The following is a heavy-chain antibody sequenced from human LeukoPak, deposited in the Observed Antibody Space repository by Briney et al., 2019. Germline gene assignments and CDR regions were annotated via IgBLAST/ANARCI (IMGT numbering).Heavy chain of an antibody. CDR2: ISAYNGNT. D-gene: IGHD2-2*01. CDR3: ARGGVVVPAPRASWFDP. Sequence: ASVKASCKASGYTFTIYGISWVRQAPGQGLEWMGWISAYNGNTNYAQKLQGRVTMTTDTSTSTAYMELRSLRSDDTAVYYCARGGVVVPAPRASWFDPWGQGTLVTVSS. V-gene: IGHV1-18*01. CDR1: GYTFTIYG. J-gene: IGHJ5*02.